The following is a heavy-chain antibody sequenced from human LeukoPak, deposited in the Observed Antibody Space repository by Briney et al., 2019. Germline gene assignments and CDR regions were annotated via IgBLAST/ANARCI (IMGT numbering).Heavy chain of an antibody. CDR2: VSAYSGNT. Sequence: ASVKVSCKASGYTFTSYGFTWVRQAPGQGLEWMGWVSAYSGNTNYAQKLQGRVTMTTDTSTSTAYMELRSLRSDDTAVYYCARGGYCGGDCRGVNWFDPWGQGTLVTVSS. J-gene: IGHJ5*02. D-gene: IGHD2-21*02. V-gene: IGHV1-18*01. CDR3: ARGGYCGGDCRGVNWFDP. CDR1: GYTFTSYG.